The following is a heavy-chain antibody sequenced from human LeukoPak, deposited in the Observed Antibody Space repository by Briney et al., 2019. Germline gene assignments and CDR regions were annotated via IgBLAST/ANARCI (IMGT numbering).Heavy chain of an antibody. CDR2: ISGSSVKT. J-gene: IGHJ4*02. CDR1: GFIFSNYV. V-gene: IGHV3-23*01. D-gene: IGHD3-9*01. Sequence: GGSLRLSCAASGFIFSNYVMSWVRQAPGKGPEWVPAISGSSVKTYYADSVKGRFTISGDDSENTLYLQMNSLRAEDTAIYYCTREEAYFDSLLAYYFDYWGQGTLVTVSS. CDR3: TREEAYFDSLLAYYFDY.